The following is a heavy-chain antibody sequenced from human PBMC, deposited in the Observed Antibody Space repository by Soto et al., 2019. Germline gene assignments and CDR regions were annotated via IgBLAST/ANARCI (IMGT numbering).Heavy chain of an antibody. CDR3: ARDRYYDFWSGAYYFDY. J-gene: IGHJ4*02. CDR1: GYTFTSYG. D-gene: IGHD3-3*01. Sequence: ASVKVSCKASGYTFTSYGISWVRQAPGQGLEWMGWISAYNGNTNYAQKLQGRVTMTTDTSTSTAYMELRSLRSDDTAVYYCARDRYYDFWSGAYYFDYWGQGTLVTVSS. CDR2: ISAYNGNT. V-gene: IGHV1-18*01.